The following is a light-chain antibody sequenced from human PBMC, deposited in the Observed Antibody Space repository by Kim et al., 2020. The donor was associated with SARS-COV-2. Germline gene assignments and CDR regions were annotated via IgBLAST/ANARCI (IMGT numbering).Light chain of an antibody. CDR2: QDS. CDR3: QAWDSSTAV. CDR1: KLGDKY. Sequence: VSPGQTASITCSGDKLGDKYACWYQQKPGQSPVLVIYQDSKRPSGIPERFSGSISGNTATLTIGGTQAMDEADYYCQAWDSSTAVFGGGTQLTVL. V-gene: IGLV3-1*01. J-gene: IGLJ3*02.